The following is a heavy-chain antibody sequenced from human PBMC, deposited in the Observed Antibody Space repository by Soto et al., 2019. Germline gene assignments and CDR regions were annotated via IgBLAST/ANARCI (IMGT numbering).Heavy chain of an antibody. Sequence: SESLSLTSTMSAATLGDIYCSWIRPPPGKDLGWVAYIYYTGTPDQNPSLEGRVSISLGPPRNQFSLNLRSGNVAAPAGIYCVGKHNRAGSFDSWGPGASVTVSS. D-gene: IGHD1-20*01. CDR3: VGKHNRAGSFDS. J-gene: IGHJ4*02. V-gene: IGHV4-59*01. CDR2: IYYTGTP. CDR1: AATLGDIY.